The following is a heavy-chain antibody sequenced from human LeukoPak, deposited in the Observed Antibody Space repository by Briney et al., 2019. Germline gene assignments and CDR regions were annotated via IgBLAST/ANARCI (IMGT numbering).Heavy chain of an antibody. CDR1: GFTLSSYE. Sequence: GGSLRLSCAASGFTLSSYEMNWVRQAPGKGLEWVSKISRSGSAIYYADSVKGRFTISRDNAKSSLYLQMNSLRAEDQAVYYCARGGSLGYWGQGTLVTVSS. V-gene: IGHV3-48*03. D-gene: IGHD6-19*01. CDR3: ARGGSLGY. J-gene: IGHJ4*02. CDR2: ISRSGSAI.